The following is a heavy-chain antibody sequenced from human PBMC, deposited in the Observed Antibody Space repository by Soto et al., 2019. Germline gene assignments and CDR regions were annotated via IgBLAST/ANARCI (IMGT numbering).Heavy chain of an antibody. V-gene: IGHV5-51*01. CDR2: IYPGDSDT. CDR3: ARHYYGSGSDYYYMDV. Sequence: GESLKISCKGSGYSFTSYWIGWVRQMPGKGLEWMGIIYPGDSDTRYSPSFQGQVTISADKSISTAYLQWSSLKASDTAMYYCARHYYGSGSDYYYMDVWGKGTTVTVSS. J-gene: IGHJ6*03. CDR1: GYSFTSYW. D-gene: IGHD3-10*01.